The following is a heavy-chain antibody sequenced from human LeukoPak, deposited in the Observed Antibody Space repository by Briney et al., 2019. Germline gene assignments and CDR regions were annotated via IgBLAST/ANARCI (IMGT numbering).Heavy chain of an antibody. V-gene: IGHV3-7*01. D-gene: IGHD5-12*01. J-gene: IGHJ4*02. CDR1: GFTFSSYW. Sequence: GGSLRLSCAASGFTFSSYWMSWVRQAPGKGLEWVANIKQDGSEKYYVDSVKGRFTISRDNAKNSLYLQMNSLRAEDTAVYYCAREGGGYSGYDFDGEFDYWGQGTQVIVST. CDR2: IKQDGSEK. CDR3: AREGGGYSGYDFDGEFDY.